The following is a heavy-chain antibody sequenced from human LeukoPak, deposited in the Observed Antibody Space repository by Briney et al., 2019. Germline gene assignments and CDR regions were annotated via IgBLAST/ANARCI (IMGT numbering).Heavy chain of an antibody. D-gene: IGHD2-15*01. CDR1: GYTFTGYY. CDR2: INPNSGGT. J-gene: IGHJ2*01. CDR3: ARESSAELLRNWDFDL. V-gene: IGHV1-2*02. Sequence: ASVKVSCKASGYTFTGYYMHWVRQAPGQGLEWMGWINPNSGGTNYAQKFQGRVTMTRDTSISTAYMELSRLRSDDTAVYYCARESSAELLRNWDFDLWGRGTLVTVSS.